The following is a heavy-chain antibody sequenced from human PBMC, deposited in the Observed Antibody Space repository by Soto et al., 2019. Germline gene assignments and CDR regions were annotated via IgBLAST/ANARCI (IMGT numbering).Heavy chain of an antibody. CDR3: ARRSSGWYFDY. D-gene: IGHD6-19*01. Sequence: EVPLLESGGGLVQPGGSLRLSCAASGFTFSSYAMSWVRQAPGKGLEWVSAISGSGGSTYYADSVKGRFTISRDNSKNTLYRQMNSLRAEDTAVYYCARRSSGWYFDYWGQGTLVTVSS. V-gene: IGHV3-23*01. J-gene: IGHJ4*02. CDR2: ISGSGGST. CDR1: GFTFSSYA.